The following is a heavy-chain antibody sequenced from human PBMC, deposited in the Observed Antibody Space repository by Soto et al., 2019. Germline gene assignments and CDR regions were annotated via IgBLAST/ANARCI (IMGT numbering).Heavy chain of an antibody. D-gene: IGHD5-18*01. Sequence: EASVKVSCKASGYTFTNYAIHWVRQAPGQRLEWMGWINAGNGKTKYSQNFQGRVTMTTDTSTSTAYMELRSLRSDDTAVYYCARDLGGEILDYWGQGTLVTVSS. J-gene: IGHJ4*02. CDR2: INAGNGKT. CDR3: ARDLGGEILDY. V-gene: IGHV1-3*01. CDR1: GYTFTNYA.